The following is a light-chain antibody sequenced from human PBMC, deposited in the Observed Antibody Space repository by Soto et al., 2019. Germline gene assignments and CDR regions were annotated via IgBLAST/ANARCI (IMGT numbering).Light chain of an antibody. J-gene: IGKJ5*01. CDR3: QQYRSSPIT. CDR2: GAS. Sequence: EIVFTPAPGSLSLSPGERATRSSRASQSVASSHLAWYRQKPGQTPRLLIYGASTRATGIPARFSGSGSGTEFTLTISSLQSEDFAVYYCQQYRSSPITFGQGTRLEN. CDR1: QSVASSH. V-gene: IGKV3-20*01.